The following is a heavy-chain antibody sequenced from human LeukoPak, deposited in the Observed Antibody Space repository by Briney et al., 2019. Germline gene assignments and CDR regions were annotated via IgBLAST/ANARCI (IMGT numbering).Heavy chain of an antibody. CDR3: ARMEAAAGYNWFDP. CDR2: IYTSGST. CDR1: GGSISSGNYY. J-gene: IGHJ5*02. Sequence: SETLSLTCTVSGGSISSGNYYWSWIRQPAGKGLEWIGRIYTSGSTNYNPSLKSRVTISVDTSKNQFSLKLSSVTAADTAVYYCARMEAAAGYNWFDPWGQGTLVTVSS. V-gene: IGHV4-61*02. D-gene: IGHD6-13*01.